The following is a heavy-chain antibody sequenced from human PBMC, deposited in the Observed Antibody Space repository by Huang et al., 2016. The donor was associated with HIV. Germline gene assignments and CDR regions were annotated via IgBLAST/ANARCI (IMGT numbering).Heavy chain of an antibody. D-gene: IGHD3-22*01. Sequence: EVQLVESGGGLVQPGGSLRLSCAASGFTFSSYWMHWVRQAPGKGRVWGSRSNSDGRSSGYADSVKGRFTISRDNAKNTLYLQMNSLRAEDTAVYYCVRDPRIQSWLNYFDYWGQGTLVSVSS. CDR2: SNSDGRSS. V-gene: IGHV3-74*01. J-gene: IGHJ4*02. CDR1: GFTFSSYW. CDR3: VRDPRIQSWLNYFDY.